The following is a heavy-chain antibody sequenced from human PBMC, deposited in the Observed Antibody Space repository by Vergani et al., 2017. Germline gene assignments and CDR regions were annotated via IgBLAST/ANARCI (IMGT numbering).Heavy chain of an antibody. CDR2: INTQGTAT. CDR1: GFAFNTYW. CDR3: VREAHRVDPNFDS. Sequence: EVQLVESGGGLVRPGESLTLSCTASGFAFNTYWMHWVRQVPGQGLMWVSQINTQGTATDYADSVKGRFTISRDNTKNKLYLQISSLRVEDAAMYYCVREAHRVDPNFDSWCQGVLVTVSS. V-gene: IGHV3-74*01. J-gene: IGHJ4*02. D-gene: IGHD2-15*01.